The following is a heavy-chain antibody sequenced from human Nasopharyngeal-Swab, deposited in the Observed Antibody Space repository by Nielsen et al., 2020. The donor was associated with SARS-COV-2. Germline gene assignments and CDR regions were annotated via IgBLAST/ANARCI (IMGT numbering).Heavy chain of an antibody. CDR2: ITWNGDST. CDR1: GFTFDDYA. J-gene: IGHJ5*01. CDR3: ARDRDVDFLDS. V-gene: IGHV3-20*04. D-gene: IGHD5-24*01. Sequence: GGSLRLSCAASGFTFDDYALSWVRQAPGKGLEWVSRITWNGDSTGYVDSVKGRFTISRDNANNSLFLQMNSLRAEDTAIYYCARDRDVDFLDSWGQGTLVTVSS.